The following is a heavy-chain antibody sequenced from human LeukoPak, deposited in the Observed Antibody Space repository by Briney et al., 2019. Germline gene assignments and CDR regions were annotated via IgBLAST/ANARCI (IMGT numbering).Heavy chain of an antibody. D-gene: IGHD6-13*01. CDR3: ARGRAEDY. CDR2: IYYTGNT. J-gene: IGHJ4*02. Sequence: PSETLSLTCSVSGDSITGYYWGWIRQPPGKGLEWIGNIYYTGNTYYNSSLKSRVTISLDTSKNQFSLKLSSVTAADTAVYYCARGRAEDYWGQGTLVTVSS. V-gene: IGHV4-39*07. CDR1: GDSITGYY.